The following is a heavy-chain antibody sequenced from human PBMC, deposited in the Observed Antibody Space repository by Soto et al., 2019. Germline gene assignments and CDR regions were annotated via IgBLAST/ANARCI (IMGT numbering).Heavy chain of an antibody. CDR3: ARLKTLTGYYIPYYYGMDV. CDR1: GVSIVSTYW. CDR2: IHHTGGT. V-gene: IGHV4-4*02. Sequence: SSETLSLTCDVSGVSIVSTYWWTWVRQSPGKGLEWIGEIHHTGGTNYNPSLKSRFTISVDTSKNQFSLKLSSVTAADTAVYYCARLKTLTGYYIPYYYGMDVWGQGATVTVSS. J-gene: IGHJ6*02. D-gene: IGHD3-9*01.